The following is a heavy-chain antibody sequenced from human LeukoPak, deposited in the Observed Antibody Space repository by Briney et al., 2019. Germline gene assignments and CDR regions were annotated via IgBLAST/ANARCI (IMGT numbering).Heavy chain of an antibody. CDR1: GYTFTSYA. CDR3: ASGSGYDWDAFDI. Sequence: ASVKVPCKASGYTFTSYAMHWVRQAPGQRLEWMGWINAGNGNTKYSQKFQGRVTITRDTSASTAYMELSSLRSEDTAVYYCASGSGYDWDAFDIWGQGTMVTVSS. V-gene: IGHV1-3*01. D-gene: IGHD5-12*01. J-gene: IGHJ3*02. CDR2: INAGNGNT.